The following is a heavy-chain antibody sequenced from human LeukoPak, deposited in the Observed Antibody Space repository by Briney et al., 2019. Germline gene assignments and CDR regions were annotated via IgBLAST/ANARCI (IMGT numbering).Heavy chain of an antibody. J-gene: IGHJ3*02. CDR3: ARRLDYYDSSGYYSGAFDI. CDR1: GYDFTSWW. V-gene: IGHV5-51*01. D-gene: IGHD3-22*01. Sequence: GGALEMYGQGSGYDFTSWWIGWVRQMPGKGLEWMGIIYPGDSDTRYSPSFQGQVTISADKSISTAYLQWSSLKASDTAMYYCARRLDYYDSSGYYSGAFDIWGQGTMVTVSS. CDR2: IYPGDSDT.